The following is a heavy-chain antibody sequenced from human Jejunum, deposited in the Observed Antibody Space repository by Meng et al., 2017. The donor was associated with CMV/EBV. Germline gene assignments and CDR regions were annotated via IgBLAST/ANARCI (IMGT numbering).Heavy chain of an antibody. CDR1: FTVNSNF. CDR2: SYSAGMT. D-gene: IGHD3-10*01. V-gene: IGHV3-66*02. CDR3: ATEVAVRNYFSYGMDV. Sequence: FTVNSNFMTWVGQAPGKGLEWVAVSYSAGMTYYADSVKGRFTISRDNSKNTMYLQMNGLRLEDTAMYYCATEVAVRNYFSYGMDVWGQGTAVTVSS. J-gene: IGHJ6*02.